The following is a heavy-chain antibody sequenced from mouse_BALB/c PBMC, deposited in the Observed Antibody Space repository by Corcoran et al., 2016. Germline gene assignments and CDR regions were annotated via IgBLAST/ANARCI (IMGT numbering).Heavy chain of an antibody. CDR2: IDPANGNT. V-gene: IGHV14-3*02. Sequence: EVQLQQSGAELVKPGASVKLSCTASGCNIKDTYMHWVKQRPEQDLEWIGRIDPANGNTKYDPKLQGKATITADTSSNTAYLHLSSLTSEATAVYYCDGARAYWGQVTLVTVSA. D-gene: IGHD3-1*01. J-gene: IGHJ3*01. CDR3: DGARAY. CDR1: GCNIKDTY.